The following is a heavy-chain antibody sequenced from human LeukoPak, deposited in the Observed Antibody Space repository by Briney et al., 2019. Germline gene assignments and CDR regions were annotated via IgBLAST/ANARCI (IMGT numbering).Heavy chain of an antibody. CDR3: ARGTTVTTFQYYFDY. Sequence: GGSLRLSCAASGFTVSSNYMSWVRQAPGEGLEWVSVIYSGGSTYYADSVKGRFTISRDNSKNTLYLQMNSLRAEDTAVYYCARGTTVTTFQYYFDYWGQGTLVTVSS. V-gene: IGHV3-66*01. CDR1: GFTVSSNY. J-gene: IGHJ4*02. CDR2: IYSGGST. D-gene: IGHD4-17*01.